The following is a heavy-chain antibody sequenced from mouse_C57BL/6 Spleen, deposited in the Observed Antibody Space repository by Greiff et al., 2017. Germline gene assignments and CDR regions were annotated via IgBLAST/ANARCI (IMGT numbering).Heavy chain of an antibody. CDR3: ARGGTTVVATSYWYFDV. J-gene: IGHJ1*03. D-gene: IGHD1-1*01. CDR2: ISDGGSYT. V-gene: IGHV5-4*01. Sequence: EVQLVESGGGLVKPGGSLKLSCAASGFTFSSYAMSWVRQTPEKRLEWVATISDGGSYTYYPDNVKGRFTISRDNAKNNLYLQMSHLKSEDTAMYYCARGGTTVVATSYWYFDVWGTGTTVTVSS. CDR1: GFTFSSYA.